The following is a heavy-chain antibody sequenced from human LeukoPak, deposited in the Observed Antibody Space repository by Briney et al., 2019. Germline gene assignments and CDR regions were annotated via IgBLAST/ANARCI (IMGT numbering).Heavy chain of an antibody. CDR2: ISAYNGNT. V-gene: IGHV1-18*01. Sequence: ASVKVSCKTSGYTFTNYGISWVRQAPGQGLEWMGWISAYNGNTNYAQKFQGRVTMTRNTSISTAYMELSSLRSEDTAVYYCARTGANGDYWGQGTLVTVSS. CDR3: ARTGANGDY. J-gene: IGHJ4*02. D-gene: IGHD4/OR15-4a*01. CDR1: GYTFTNYG.